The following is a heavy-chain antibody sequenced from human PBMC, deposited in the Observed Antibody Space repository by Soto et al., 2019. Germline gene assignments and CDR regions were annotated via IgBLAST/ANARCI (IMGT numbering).Heavy chain of an antibody. D-gene: IGHD1-26*01. V-gene: IGHV4-59*01. CDR2: IYYSGST. J-gene: IGHJ6*02. CDR1: GGSISSYY. CDR3: ARVGATIIPYYYGMDV. Sequence: PSETLSLTCTVSGGSISSYYWSWIRQPPGKGLEWIGYIYYSGSTNYNPSLKSRVTISVDTSKNQFSLKLSSVTAADTAVYYCARVGATIIPYYYGMDVWGQGTTVTVSS.